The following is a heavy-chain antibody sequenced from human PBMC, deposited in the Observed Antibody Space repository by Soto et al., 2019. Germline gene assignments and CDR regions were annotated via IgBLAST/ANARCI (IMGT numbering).Heavy chain of an antibody. CDR2: INHSGST. V-gene: IGHV4-34*01. CDR1: GGSFSGYY. CDR3: ARLNGYCISTNCHGYYGMDV. Sequence: SETLSLTCAVYGGSFSGYYWSWIRQPPGKGLEWIGEINHSGSTNYNPSLKSRVTISVDTSKNQFSLKLSSVTAADTAVYYCARLNGYCISTNCHGYYGMDVWGQGTTVTVS. J-gene: IGHJ6*02. D-gene: IGHD2-2*03.